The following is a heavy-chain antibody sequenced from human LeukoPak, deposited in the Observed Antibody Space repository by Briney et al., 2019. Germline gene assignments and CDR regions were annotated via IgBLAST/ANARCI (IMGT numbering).Heavy chain of an antibody. CDR3: AKGGSTSPNGINDY. CDR1: GFTFSSYA. V-gene: IGHV3-23*01. CDR2: ISAGSST. Sequence: GGSLRLSCAASGFTFSSYAMSSVRQAPGKGLEWVSAISAGSSTYYADSVKGRFTISRDNSKNTLYLQMNSLRAEDTAVYYCAKGGSTSPNGINDYWGQGTLVTVSS. D-gene: IGHD2-2*01. J-gene: IGHJ4*02.